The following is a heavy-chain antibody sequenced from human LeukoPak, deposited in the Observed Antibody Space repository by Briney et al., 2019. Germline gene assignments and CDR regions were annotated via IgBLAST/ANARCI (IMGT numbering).Heavy chain of an antibody. CDR3: AKDWGLSPTAYLDY. D-gene: IGHD7-27*01. Sequence: GGSLRLSCAASGFTFSSYGMRWVRQATGKGLEWAAFIRYDGSNKYYADSVKGRFTISRDNSKNTLYLQMNSLRAEDTAVYYCAKDWGLSPTAYLDYWGQGTLVTVSS. J-gene: IGHJ4*02. CDR2: IRYDGSNK. CDR1: GFTFSSYG. V-gene: IGHV3-30*02.